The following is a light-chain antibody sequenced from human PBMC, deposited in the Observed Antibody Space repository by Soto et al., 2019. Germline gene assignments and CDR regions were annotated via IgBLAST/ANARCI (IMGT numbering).Light chain of an antibody. V-gene: IGKV1-27*01. CDR3: QKYDRASPT. CDR2: AAS. Sequence: DIQMTQSPSSLSASARDRITITCRASQGVSNFLAWYQQKPGKVPKLLIYAASTLQSGVPSRFSGSGSGTDFTLTSSSLQPEDVATYYSQKYDRASPTFGVGTKVEIK. J-gene: IGKJ4*01. CDR1: QGVSNF.